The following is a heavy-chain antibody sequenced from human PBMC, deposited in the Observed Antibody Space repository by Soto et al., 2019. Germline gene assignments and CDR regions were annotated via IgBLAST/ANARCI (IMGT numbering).Heavy chain of an antibody. CDR2: ITGSGADS. CDR1: GFTFSSYD. V-gene: IGHV3-23*01. CDR3: AKAYCNSCPNDCLEH. D-gene: IGHD2-15*01. J-gene: IGHJ5*02. Sequence: EVQLLESGGGWLQPGGSLRLSCAASGFTFSSYDMNWVRQAPGKGLEWVSGITGSGADSYYSDSVKGRFTISRDNSKNTLYLQMNSLRAEDTAVYYCAKAYCNSCPNDCLEHWGQGTLVTVSS.